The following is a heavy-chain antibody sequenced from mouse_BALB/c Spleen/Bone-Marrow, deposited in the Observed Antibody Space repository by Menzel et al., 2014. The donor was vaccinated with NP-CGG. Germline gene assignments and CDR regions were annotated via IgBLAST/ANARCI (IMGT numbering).Heavy chain of an antibody. D-gene: IGHD3-1*01. CDR3: TTLARSDFDY. CDR1: GYIFSNYW. V-gene: IGHV1-5*01. CDR2: IYPGNSDT. Sequence: VQLQQSGIVLARPGAAVKMSCNAFGYIFSNYWMHWVKQRPGLGLELIGTIYPGNSDTTYNQKFKGKAKLTAVTSTSTAYMELSSLTNEDSAVYYCTTLARSDFDYWGQGTTLTVSS. J-gene: IGHJ2*01.